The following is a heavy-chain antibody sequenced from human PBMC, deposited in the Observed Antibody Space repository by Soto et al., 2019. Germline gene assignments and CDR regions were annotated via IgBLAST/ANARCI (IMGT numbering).Heavy chain of an antibody. D-gene: IGHD3-3*01. CDR1: GFTFSSYA. CDR2: ISGSGGST. CDR3: AKGRIDFWSGYYPNWFDP. J-gene: IGHJ5*02. Sequence: GESLKISCAASGFTFSSYAMSWVRQAPGKGLEWVSAISGSGGSTYYADSVKGRFTISRDNSKNTLYLQMNSLRAEDTAVYYCAKGRIDFWSGYYPNWFDPWGQGTLVTVSS. V-gene: IGHV3-23*01.